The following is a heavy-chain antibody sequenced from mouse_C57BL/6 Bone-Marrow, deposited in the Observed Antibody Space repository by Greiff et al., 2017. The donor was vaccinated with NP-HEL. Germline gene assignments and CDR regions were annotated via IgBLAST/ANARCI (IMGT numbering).Heavy chain of an antibody. D-gene: IGHD2-4*01. CDR2: ISSGGDYI. CDR3: TITMITTGYWYFDV. J-gene: IGHJ1*03. V-gene: IGHV5-9-1*02. Sequence: VQLKESGEGLVKPGGSLKLSCAASGFTFSSYAMSWVRQTPEKRLEWVAYISSGGDYIYYADTVKGRFTISRDNARNTLYLQMSSLKSEDTAMYYCTITMITTGYWYFDVWGTGTTVTVSS. CDR1: GFTFSSYA.